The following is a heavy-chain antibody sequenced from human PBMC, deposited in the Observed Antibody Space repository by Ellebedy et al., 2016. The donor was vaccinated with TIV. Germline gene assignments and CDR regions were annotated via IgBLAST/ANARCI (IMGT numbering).Heavy chain of an antibody. J-gene: IGHJ4*02. V-gene: IGHV3-23*01. Sequence: PGGSLRLSCAASGFTFSSYAMSWARQAPGKGLEWVSAISGSGGNTYYADSVKGRFTISRDNSKNTLYLQMNSLRAEDTAVYYCAKGPYCGADCPRNHDYWGQGTLVTVSS. CDR3: AKGPYCGADCPRNHDY. D-gene: IGHD2-21*02. CDR2: ISGSGGNT. CDR1: GFTFSSYA.